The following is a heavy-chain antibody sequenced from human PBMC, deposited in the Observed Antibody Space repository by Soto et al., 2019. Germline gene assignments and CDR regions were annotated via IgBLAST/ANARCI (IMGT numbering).Heavy chain of an antibody. CDR3: ASEAIAAAAVYGMDV. D-gene: IGHD6-13*01. J-gene: IGHJ6*02. CDR1: GYTFTSYG. Sequence: ASVKVSCKASGYTFTSYGISWVRQAPGQGLEWMGWINAGNGNTKYSQKFRGRVTITRDTSASTAYMELSSLRSEDTAVYYCASEAIAAAAVYGMDVWGQGTTVTVSS. CDR2: INAGNGNT. V-gene: IGHV1-3*01.